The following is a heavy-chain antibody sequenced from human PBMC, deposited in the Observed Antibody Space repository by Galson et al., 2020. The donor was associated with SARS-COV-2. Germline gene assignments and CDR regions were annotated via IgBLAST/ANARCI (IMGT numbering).Heavy chain of an antibody. D-gene: IGHD3-9*01. Sequence: SETLSLTCTVSGGSISNNLYYWAWIRHPPGKGLEWIGNIHSSGKTYYNPSLESRLTLSLDKAENHFSLKLDSVTAAGTAVYYCAREDDVLTGYTFDYWGQGTLVTVSS. V-gene: IGHV4-39*02. CDR1: GGSISNNLYY. J-gene: IGHJ4*02. CDR3: AREDDVLTGYTFDY. CDR2: IHSSGKT.